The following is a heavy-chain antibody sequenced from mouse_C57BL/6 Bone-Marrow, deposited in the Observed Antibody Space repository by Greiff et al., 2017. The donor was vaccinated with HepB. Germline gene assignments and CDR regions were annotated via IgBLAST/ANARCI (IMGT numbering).Heavy chain of an antibody. J-gene: IGHJ4*01. D-gene: IGHD3-2*02. CDR2: ISGGGGNT. Sequence: EVMLVESGGGLVKPGGSLKLSCAASGFTFSSYTMSWVRQTPEKRLEWVATISGGGGNTYYPDSVKGRFTISRDNAKNTLYLQMSSLRSEDTALYYCASQDSSGYYAMDYWGQGTSVTVSS. CDR1: GFTFSSYT. CDR3: ASQDSSGYYAMDY. V-gene: IGHV5-9*01.